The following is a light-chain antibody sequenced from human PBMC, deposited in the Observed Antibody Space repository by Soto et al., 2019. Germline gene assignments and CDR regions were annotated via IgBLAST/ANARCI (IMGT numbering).Light chain of an antibody. J-gene: IGKJ4*01. CDR1: QSVSSSY. CDR2: GAS. CDR3: QQYSSTPLT. V-gene: IGKV3-20*01. Sequence: EIVLTQSPGTLSLSPGERATLSCRASQSVSSSYLDCYQQRPGQAPRLLIYGASSSATGIPDRFSGSGSGTVFTLTISRLEPEYFAVYYCQQYSSTPLTFGGGTKVEIK.